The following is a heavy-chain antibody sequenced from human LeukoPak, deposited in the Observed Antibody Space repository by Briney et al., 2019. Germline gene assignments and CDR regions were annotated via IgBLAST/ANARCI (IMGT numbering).Heavy chain of an antibody. CDR2: MDQDGTEK. J-gene: IGHJ5*02. CDR3: ARDPLDH. CDR1: GFTFSTYW. V-gene: IGHV3-7*05. Sequence: PGGSLRLSCAASGFTFSTYWMSWVRQAPGKGLEWVANMDQDGTEKNYVDSVKGRFTISRDNAKNSLYFQMNSLRPEDTAVYYCARDPLDHWGQGALVTVSS.